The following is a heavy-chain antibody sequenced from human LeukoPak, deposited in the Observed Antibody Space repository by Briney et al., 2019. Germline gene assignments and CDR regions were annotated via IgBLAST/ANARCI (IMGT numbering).Heavy chain of an antibody. V-gene: IGHV4-61*02. Sequence: SETLSLTCTVSGGSISSGSYYWSWIRQPAGKGLEWIGRIYTSGSTNYNPSLKSRVTISVDTSKNQFSLKLSSVTAADTAVYYCARAIRYYYGSGSYYNVPPLNWFDPWGQGTLVTVSS. CDR1: GGSISSGSYY. D-gene: IGHD3-10*01. CDR3: ARAIRYYYGSGSYYNVPPLNWFDP. CDR2: IYTSGST. J-gene: IGHJ5*02.